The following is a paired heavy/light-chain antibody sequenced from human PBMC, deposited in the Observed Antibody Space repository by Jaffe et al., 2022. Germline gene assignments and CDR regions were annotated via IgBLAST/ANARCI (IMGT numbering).Light chain of an antibody. CDR3: QQSYSPPWT. Sequence: DIQMTQSPSSLSASVGDRVAITCRASQGVTTFLNWYQQKPGRAPKLLIYGASNLQSGVPSRFSGSGSGTDFTLTLSSLQPEDSATYYCQQSYSPPWTFGQGTKVE. CDR2: GAS. V-gene: IGKV1-39*01. J-gene: IGKJ1*01. CDR1: QGVTTF.
Heavy chain of an antibody. CDR2: IRDSGDET. D-gene: IGHD6-19*01. Sequence: EVHLLESGGGLVQPGGSLRLSCAASTFRFGSYAMSWVRQAPEKGLEWVSGIRDSGDETYYRDSVKGRFTISRDNSKNTLYLEMNSLRAEDTAIYYCAKGSSGWSTDYFDYWGQGALVTVSS. J-gene: IGHJ4*02. CDR3: AKGSSGWSTDYFDY. V-gene: IGHV3-23*01. CDR1: TFRFGSYA.